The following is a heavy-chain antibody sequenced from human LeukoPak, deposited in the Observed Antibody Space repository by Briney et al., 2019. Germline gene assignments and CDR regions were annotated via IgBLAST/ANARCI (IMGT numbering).Heavy chain of an antibody. V-gene: IGHV4-34*01. CDR3: ARDRLYCSGGSCYRFFDY. CDR1: GGSFSGYY. D-gene: IGHD2-15*01. CDR2: INHSGST. J-gene: IGHJ4*02. Sequence: SETLSLTCAVYGGSFSGYYWSWIRQPPGKGLEWIGEINHSGSTNYNPSLKSRVTISVDTSKNQFSLKLSSVTAADTAVYYCARDRLYCSGGSCYRFFDYWGQGTLVTVSS.